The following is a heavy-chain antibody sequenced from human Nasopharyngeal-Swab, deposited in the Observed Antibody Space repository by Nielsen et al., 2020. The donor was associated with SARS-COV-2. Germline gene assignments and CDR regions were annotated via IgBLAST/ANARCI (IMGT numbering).Heavy chain of an antibody. CDR2: ISRSSSYI. Sequence: GESLKISCAASGFSFSIYSMNWVRQTPGKGLEWVSSISRSSSYIYYADSVKGRFTISRDNAKSSLYLQMNSLRAEGTAVDYCVRDRYYYDTSDYLPDYFDYWGQGTLVTVSS. V-gene: IGHV3-21*01. CDR1: GFSFSIYS. D-gene: IGHD3-22*01. CDR3: VRDRYYYDTSDYLPDYFDY. J-gene: IGHJ4*02.